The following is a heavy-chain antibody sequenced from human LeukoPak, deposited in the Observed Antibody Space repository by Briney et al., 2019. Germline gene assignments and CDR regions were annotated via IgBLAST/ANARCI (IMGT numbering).Heavy chain of an antibody. J-gene: IGHJ6*02. CDR1: GFTFDDYA. Sequence: PGRSLRLSCAASGFTFDDYAMHWVRQAPGKGLEWVSGISWNSGSIGYADSVKGRFTISRDNSKNTLYLQMNSLRAEDTAVYYCAKDSTTLYYYYYGMDVWGQGTTVTVSS. CDR2: ISWNSGSI. D-gene: IGHD1-26*01. V-gene: IGHV3-9*01. CDR3: AKDSTTLYYYYYGMDV.